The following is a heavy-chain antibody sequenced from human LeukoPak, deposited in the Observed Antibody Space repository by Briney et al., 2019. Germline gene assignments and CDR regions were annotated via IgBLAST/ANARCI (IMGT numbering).Heavy chain of an antibody. Sequence: SETLSLTCGVSGGSISSTNWWSWVRQPPGQGLEWIGEISLSGRTNYNPSLKSRVTISVDRSKNQFSLKLSSVTAADTAVYYCARGVVPAALGYYFDYWGQGTLVTVSS. CDR1: GGSISSTNW. J-gene: IGHJ4*02. V-gene: IGHV4-4*02. D-gene: IGHD2-2*01. CDR2: ISLSGRT. CDR3: ARGVVPAALGYYFDY.